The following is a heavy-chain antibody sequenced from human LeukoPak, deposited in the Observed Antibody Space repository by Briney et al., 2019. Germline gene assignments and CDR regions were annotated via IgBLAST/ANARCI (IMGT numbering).Heavy chain of an antibody. CDR3: ARDNSVEDTAWWFDP. CDR1: GYTFTSYY. D-gene: IGHD4-23*01. Sequence: ASVKVSCKASGYTFTSYYMHWVRQAPGQGLEWMGIINPSGGSTSYAQKFQGRVTMTRDMSTSTDYMELSSLRSEDTAVYYCARDNSVEDTAWWFDPWGRGTLVTVSS. V-gene: IGHV1-46*01. J-gene: IGHJ5*02. CDR2: INPSGGST.